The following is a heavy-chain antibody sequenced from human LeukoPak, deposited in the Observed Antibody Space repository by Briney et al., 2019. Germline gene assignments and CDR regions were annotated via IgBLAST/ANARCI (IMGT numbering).Heavy chain of an antibody. D-gene: IGHD4-23*01. V-gene: IGHV3-7*01. CDR2: IKKDGREI. Sequence: GGSLRLSCVASGFTFSRHWMAWVRQAPGKGLEWVANIKKDGREIYYMDSVKGRFTISRDNAKNSLYLQMNSLRAEDTAVYYCARQGNLLVYWGQGTLVTVSS. CDR3: ARQGNLLVY. CDR1: GFTFSRHW. J-gene: IGHJ4*02.